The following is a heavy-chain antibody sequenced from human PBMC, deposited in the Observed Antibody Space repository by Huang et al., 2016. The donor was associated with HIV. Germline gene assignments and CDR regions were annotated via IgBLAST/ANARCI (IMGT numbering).Heavy chain of an antibody. Sequence: QVQLVESGGGVVQPGRSLRISCAASGFTFSSYGMHWVRQAPGKGRGWVAVISYDAKKKDYADAVKGRFSISRDNSKTTVYLQLNSLRLEDTAVYYCAKGGSAAAVLDFWGQGTLVTVSS. CDR3: AKGGSAAAVLDF. J-gene: IGHJ4*02. D-gene: IGHD6-13*01. V-gene: IGHV3-30*18. CDR1: GFTFSSYG. CDR2: ISYDAKKK.